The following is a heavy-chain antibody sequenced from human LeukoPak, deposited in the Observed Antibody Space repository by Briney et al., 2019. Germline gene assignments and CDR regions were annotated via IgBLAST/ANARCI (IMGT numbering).Heavy chain of an antibody. CDR1: GGSISSYY. CDR3: TCHSGWSGPSE. Sequence: SETLSLTCTVSGGSISSYYWSWIRQPPGKGLEWIGSIYHSGSTYYNPSLKSRVTISVDTSKNQFSLKLSSVTAADTAVYYCTCHSGWSGPSEWGQGTLVIVSS. V-gene: IGHV4-59*04. CDR2: IYHSGST. J-gene: IGHJ4*02. D-gene: IGHD6-19*01.